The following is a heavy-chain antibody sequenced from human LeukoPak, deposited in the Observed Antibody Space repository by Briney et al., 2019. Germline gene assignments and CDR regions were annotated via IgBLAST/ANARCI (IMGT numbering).Heavy chain of an antibody. Sequence: ASVKVSCKASGYTFTSYAMHWVRQAPGQRLEWMGWINAGNGNTKYSQKFQGRVIITRDTSASTAYMELRSLRSDDTAVYYCARGLGYCSSTSCAQGYFDLWGRGTLVTVSS. J-gene: IGHJ2*01. CDR1: GYTFTSYA. CDR3: ARGLGYCSSTSCAQGYFDL. CDR2: INAGNGNT. V-gene: IGHV1-3*01. D-gene: IGHD2-2*01.